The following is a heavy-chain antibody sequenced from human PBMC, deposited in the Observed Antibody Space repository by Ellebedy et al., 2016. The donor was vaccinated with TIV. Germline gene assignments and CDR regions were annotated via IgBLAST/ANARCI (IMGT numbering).Heavy chain of an antibody. CDR3: ARGAAVDIVATSHY. D-gene: IGHD5-12*01. J-gene: IGHJ4*02. CDR1: GFTFSSYW. V-gene: IGHV3-7*01. CDR2: IKQDGSEK. Sequence: PGGSLRLSCAASGFTFSSYWMSWVRQAPGKGLEWVANIKQDGSEKYYVDSVKGRFTIFRVNAKKSLYLQMDSLRAEDTAVYYCARGAAVDIVATSHYWGQGTLVTVSS.